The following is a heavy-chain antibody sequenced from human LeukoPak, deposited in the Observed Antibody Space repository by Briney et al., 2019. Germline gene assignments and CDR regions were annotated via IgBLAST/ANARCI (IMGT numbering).Heavy chain of an antibody. CDR2: ISGSGGST. Sequence: GGSLRLSCAASGFTFSSYGMSWVRQAPGKGLEWVSAISGSGGSTYYADSVKGRFTISRDNSKNTLYLQMNSLRAEDTAVYYCAKDRAPYSSSPNLFDYWGQGTLVTVSS. V-gene: IGHV3-23*01. D-gene: IGHD6-13*01. J-gene: IGHJ4*02. CDR3: AKDRAPYSSSPNLFDY. CDR1: GFTFSSYG.